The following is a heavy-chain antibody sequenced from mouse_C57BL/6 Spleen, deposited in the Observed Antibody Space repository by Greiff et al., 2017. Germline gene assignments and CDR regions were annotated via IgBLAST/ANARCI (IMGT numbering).Heavy chain of an antibody. D-gene: IGHD1-1*01. CDR1: GFTFSDYY. CDR3: ARDGYYYGSSYWYFDV. CDR2: INYDGSST. J-gene: IGHJ1*03. Sequence: EVKLQESEGGLVQPGSSMKLSCTASGFTFSDYYMAWVRQVPEKGLEWVANINYDGSSTYYLDSLKSRFIISRDNAKNSLYLQMSSLKSEDTATYDCARDGYYYGSSYWYFDVWGTGTTVTVSS. V-gene: IGHV5-16*01.